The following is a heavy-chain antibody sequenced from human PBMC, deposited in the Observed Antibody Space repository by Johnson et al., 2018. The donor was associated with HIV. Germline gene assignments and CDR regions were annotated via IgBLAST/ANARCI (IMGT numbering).Heavy chain of an antibody. D-gene: IGHD3-10*01. CDR3: ARVGGSWMLDAFDI. J-gene: IGHJ3*02. V-gene: IGHV3-30*04. CDR1: RFTFSSNA. Sequence: QVQLVESGGGVVQPGRSLRLSCAASRFTFSSNAIHWVRQAPGKGLEWVAVISSDGTNTYYTDSVKGRFTISRDNTKNTLYLQMNSLRAGDSAVYYCARVGGSWMLDAFDIWGQGTVVTVSS. CDR2: ISSDGTNT.